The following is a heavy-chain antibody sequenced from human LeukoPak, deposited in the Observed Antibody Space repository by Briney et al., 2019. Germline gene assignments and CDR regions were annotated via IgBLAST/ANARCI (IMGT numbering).Heavy chain of an antibody. V-gene: IGHV3-21*01. Sequence: GGSLRLSCAASGFTFSSYSMNWVRQAPGKGLEWVSSISSSSSYIYYADSVKGRFTISRDNAKNSLYLQMSSLRAEDTAVYYCARDMVRGLTGDYWGQGTLVTVSS. D-gene: IGHD3-10*01. CDR2: ISSSSSYI. CDR1: GFTFSSYS. CDR3: ARDMVRGLTGDY. J-gene: IGHJ4*02.